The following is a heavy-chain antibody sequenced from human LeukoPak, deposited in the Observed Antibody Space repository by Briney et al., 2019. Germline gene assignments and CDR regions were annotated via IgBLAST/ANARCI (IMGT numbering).Heavy chain of an antibody. CDR2: IYYSGST. V-gene: IGHV4-39*01. CDR3: ARRGRGSWVGGFLDY. D-gene: IGHD6-13*01. Sequence: RPSETLSLTCTVSGASISSNDHYWGWIRQPPGKGLEWIGSIYYSGSTYYNPSLQSRVTISVDTSKNQFSLKLTSVTAADTAVYYCARRGRGSWVGGFLDYWGQGTLVTVSS. J-gene: IGHJ4*02. CDR1: GASISSNDHY.